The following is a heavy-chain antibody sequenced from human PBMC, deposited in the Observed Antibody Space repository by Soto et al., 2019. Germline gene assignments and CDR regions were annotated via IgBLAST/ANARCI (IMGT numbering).Heavy chain of an antibody. J-gene: IGHJ3*02. D-gene: IGHD6-13*01. V-gene: IGHV4-59*08. CDR3: ARRYSSAFDI. CDR1: GGSISSYY. Sequence: QVQLQESAPGLVKPSETLSLTCTVSGGSISSYYWSWIRQPPGKGLEWIGYIYYSGSTNYNPSRKSRVSISVDTSKNQYSLKLSSVPAADTAVYYCARRYSSAFDIWGQWTMVTVSS. CDR2: IYYSGST.